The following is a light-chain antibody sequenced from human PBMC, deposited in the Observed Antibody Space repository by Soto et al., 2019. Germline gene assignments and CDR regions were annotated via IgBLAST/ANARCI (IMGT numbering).Light chain of an antibody. J-gene: IGKJ5*01. CDR1: QSISSG. CDR2: AAS. CDR3: QQYNNWPPIT. V-gene: IGKV3-15*01. Sequence: DIVMTQSPATLSASPGETVTLPCRASQSISSGLAWYQQKPGQAPKLLIYAASTRATGIPARFSGSGSGTEFTLTISSLQSEDFAVYYCQQYNNWPPITFGPGTRLEIK.